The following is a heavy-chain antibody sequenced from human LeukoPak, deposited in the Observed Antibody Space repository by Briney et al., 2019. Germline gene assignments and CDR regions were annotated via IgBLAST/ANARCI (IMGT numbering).Heavy chain of an antibody. Sequence: GGSLRLSCAASGFTFSSYSMNWVRQAPGKGLEWVSYISSSSSTIYYADSVKGRFTISRDNAKNSLYLQMNGLRAEDTAVYYCAISREATSDFWGQGTLVTVSS. D-gene: IGHD5-12*01. V-gene: IGHV3-48*04. CDR3: AISREATSDF. CDR1: GFTFSSYS. CDR2: ISSSSSTI. J-gene: IGHJ4*02.